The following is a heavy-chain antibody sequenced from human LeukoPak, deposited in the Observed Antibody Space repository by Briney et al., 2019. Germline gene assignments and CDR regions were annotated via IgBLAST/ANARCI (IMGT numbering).Heavy chain of an antibody. CDR1: GGSISSYY. CDR2: IYYSGST. D-gene: IGHD3-10*01. V-gene: IGHV4-59*01. J-gene: IGHJ4*02. Sequence: PSETLSPTCTVSGGSISSYYWSWIRQPPGKGLEWIGYIYYSGSTNYNPSLKSRVTISVDTSKNQFSLKLSSVTAADTAVYYCASFGGVTDYWGQGTLVTVSS. CDR3: ASFGGVTDY.